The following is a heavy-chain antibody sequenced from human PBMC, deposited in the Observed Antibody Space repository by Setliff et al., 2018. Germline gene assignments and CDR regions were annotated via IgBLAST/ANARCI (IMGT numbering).Heavy chain of an antibody. J-gene: IGHJ4*02. CDR2: INHSGTT. D-gene: IGHD4-17*01. Sequence: SETLSLTCTVYGVSFSDYYWGWVRRSPGKGLDWIGEINHSGTTNYDPSLEGRISISVDTSKNQLSLKLDSLTAADTAVYFCARLPRTVTYFDYWGQGALVTVSS. V-gene: IGHV4-34*10. CDR3: ARLPRTVTYFDY. CDR1: GVSFSDYY.